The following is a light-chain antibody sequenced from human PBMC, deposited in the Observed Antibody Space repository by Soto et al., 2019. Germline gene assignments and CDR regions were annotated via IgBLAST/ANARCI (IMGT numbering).Light chain of an antibody. Sequence: QSVLTQPPSASGTPGQRVTLSCSGSSSSIGSNSVNWYQQLPRTAPKVLIYTTNQRPSGVPDRFAGSKSGTSASLAISGLQSEDEADYYCAAWDGSLNVYVFGTGTKVTVL. V-gene: IGLV1-44*01. CDR3: AAWDGSLNVYV. CDR2: TTN. J-gene: IGLJ1*01. CDR1: SSSIGSNS.